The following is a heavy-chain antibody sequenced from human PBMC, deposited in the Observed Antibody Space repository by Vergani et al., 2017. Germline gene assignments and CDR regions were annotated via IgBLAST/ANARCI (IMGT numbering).Heavy chain of an antibody. V-gene: IGHV3-53*02. CDR3: ARCPPDCRGDCYSD. CDR1: GFSVSGNH. CDR2: LYSGGGA. J-gene: IGHJ4*02. Sequence: EVQLVETGGGLIQPGGSLRLSCAISGFSVSGNHLKWVRQAPGMGLDWVSVLYSGGGAYYADYVKGRFTISRDDSKNTLYLQMNSLRAGDTAVYYCARCPPDCRGDCYSDWGQGTLVTVSS. D-gene: IGHD2-21*01.